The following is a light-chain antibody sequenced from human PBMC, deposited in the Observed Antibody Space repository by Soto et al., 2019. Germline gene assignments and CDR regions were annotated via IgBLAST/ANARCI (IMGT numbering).Light chain of an antibody. J-gene: IGKJ3*01. CDR1: QSVSSY. CDR3: LQLSNWLLFT. CDR2: DAS. Sequence: ETVLTQSPATLSLSPGERATLSCRASQSVSSYLAWYQQKPGQGPRLLIYDASNRAPGIPARFSGSGSGTDFPLNISSLEPEDFSDYYCLQLSNWLLFTFGPGTKLHIK. V-gene: IGKV3-11*01.